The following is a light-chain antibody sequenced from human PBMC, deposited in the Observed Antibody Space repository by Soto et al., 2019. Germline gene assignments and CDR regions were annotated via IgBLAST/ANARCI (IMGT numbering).Light chain of an antibody. J-gene: IGKJ1*01. CDR2: DAS. V-gene: IGKV3-15*01. Sequence: EIVMTQSPAALSVSPGEGATLSCRASQGIGSTLAWYQQKPGQTPRLLIYDASTRAAGVPARFSGSGSGTDFTLTINSLQSEDFAVYYCQQRSNWLWTFGQGTKVDIK. CDR3: QQRSNWLWT. CDR1: QGIGST.